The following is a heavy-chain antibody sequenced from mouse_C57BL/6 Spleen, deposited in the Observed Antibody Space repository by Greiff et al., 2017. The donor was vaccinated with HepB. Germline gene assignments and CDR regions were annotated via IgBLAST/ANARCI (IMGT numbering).Heavy chain of an antibody. CDR2: ISDGGSYT. V-gene: IGHV5-4*01. J-gene: IGHJ4*01. CDR1: RFTFSSYA. CDR3: ARDYYGNRGYAMDY. D-gene: IGHD2-1*01. Sequence: EVHLVESGGGLVKPGGSLKLSCAASRFTFSSYAMSWVRQTPEKRLEWVATISDGGSYTYYPDNVKGRFTISRDNAKNNLYLQMSHLKSEDTAMYYCARDYYGNRGYAMDYWGQGTSVTVSS.